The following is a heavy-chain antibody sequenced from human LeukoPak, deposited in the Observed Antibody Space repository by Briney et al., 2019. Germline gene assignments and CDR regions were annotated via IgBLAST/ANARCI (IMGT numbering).Heavy chain of an antibody. CDR2: IRSKSYGVTT. Sequence: GRSLRLXCTASGFTFGDYAMSWCRQAPGKELEWVGFIRSKSYGVTTEYAASVKGRFTISRDDSKSIAYLQMNSLKTEDTAVYYCTRSGYSPSPFDYWGQGTLVTVSS. D-gene: IGHD6-25*01. CDR3: TRSGYSPSPFDY. V-gene: IGHV3-49*03. J-gene: IGHJ4*02. CDR1: GFTFGDYA.